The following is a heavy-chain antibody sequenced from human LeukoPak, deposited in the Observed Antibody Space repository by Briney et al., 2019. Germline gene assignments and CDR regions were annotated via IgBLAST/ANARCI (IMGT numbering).Heavy chain of an antibody. Sequence: ASVKVSCKASGYTFTNYYIHWVRQAPGQGLEWMGIIDPSGGSTAYAQKFQGRVTMTRDTSTSTVHKELRSLTSEDTAVYYCARNDQRGYNHGSPDYWGQGTLVIVSS. CDR3: ARNDQRGYNHGSPDY. CDR2: IDPSGGST. J-gene: IGHJ4*02. CDR1: GYTFTNYY. D-gene: IGHD5-18*01. V-gene: IGHV1-46*01.